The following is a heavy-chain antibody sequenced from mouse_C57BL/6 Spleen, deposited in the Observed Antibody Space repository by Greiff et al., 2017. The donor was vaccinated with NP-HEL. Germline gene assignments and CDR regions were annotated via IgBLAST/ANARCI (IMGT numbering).Heavy chain of an antibody. CDR3: ARPSSYKYFDV. CDR2: IDPSDSYT. CDR1: GYTFTSYW. D-gene: IGHD1-1*01. V-gene: IGHV1-50*01. J-gene: IGHJ1*03. Sequence: VQLQQPGAELVKPGASVKLSCKASGYTFTSYWMQWVKQRPGQGLEWIGEIDPSDSYTNYNQKFKGKATLTVDTSSSTAYMQLSSLTSEDSAVYYCARPSSYKYFDVWGTGTTVTVSS.